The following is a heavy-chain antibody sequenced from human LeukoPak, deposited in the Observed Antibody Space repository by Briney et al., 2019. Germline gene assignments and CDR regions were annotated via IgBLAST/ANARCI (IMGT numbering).Heavy chain of an antibody. Sequence: PGGSLRLSCAASEFTFSGYGMHWVRQAPGKGLVWVSRIKSDGSATTYADSVKGRFAISRDNAKNTLYLQMNSLRVEDTAVYYCARGDRFDPWGQGTLVTVSS. D-gene: IGHD2-21*02. CDR1: EFTFSGYG. CDR3: ARGDRFDP. J-gene: IGHJ5*02. V-gene: IGHV3-74*01. CDR2: IKSDGSAT.